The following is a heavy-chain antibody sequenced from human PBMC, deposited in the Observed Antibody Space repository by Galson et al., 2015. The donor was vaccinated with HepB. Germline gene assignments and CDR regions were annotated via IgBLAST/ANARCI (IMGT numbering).Heavy chain of an antibody. J-gene: IGHJ4*02. CDR1: GYTFTSYY. CDR2: INPSGGST. V-gene: IGHV1-46*01. D-gene: IGHD3-22*01. Sequence: SVKVSCKASGYTFTSYYMHWVRQAPGQGLEWMGIINPSGGSTSYAQKFQGRVTMTRDTSTSTVYMELSSLRSEDTAVYYCAREGYYYDSSGYPSGDFDYWGQGTLSPSPQ. CDR3: AREGYYYDSSGYPSGDFDY.